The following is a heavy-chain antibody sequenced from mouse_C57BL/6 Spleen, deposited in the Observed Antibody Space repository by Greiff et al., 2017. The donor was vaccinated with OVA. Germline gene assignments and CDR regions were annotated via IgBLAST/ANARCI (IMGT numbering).Heavy chain of an antibody. D-gene: IGHD2-5*01. CDR3: ARGEDSNYFDY. CDR2: IYPGDGDT. CDR1: GYAFSSYW. Sequence: VQRVESGAELVKPGASVKISCKASGYAFSSYWMNWVKQRPGKGLEWIGQIYPGDGDTNYNGKFKGKATLTADKSSSTAYMQLSSLTSEDSAVYFCARGEDSNYFDYWGQGTTLTVSS. V-gene: IGHV1-80*01. J-gene: IGHJ2*01.